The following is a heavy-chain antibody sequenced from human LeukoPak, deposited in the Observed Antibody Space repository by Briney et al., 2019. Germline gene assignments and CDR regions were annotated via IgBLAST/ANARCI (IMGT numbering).Heavy chain of an antibody. CDR3: ARGSYESSVIDY. D-gene: IGHD3-22*01. CDR1: GYTFSNYA. J-gene: IGHJ4*02. Sequence: ASVKVSCKASGYTFSNYAMHWVRQAPGQRLEWMGWSNAGNGNKKYSQEFQGRVTITRDTSASIAYMELSSLRSEDTAVYYCARGSYESSVIDYWGQGTLVTVSS. CDR2: SNAGNGNK. V-gene: IGHV1-3*02.